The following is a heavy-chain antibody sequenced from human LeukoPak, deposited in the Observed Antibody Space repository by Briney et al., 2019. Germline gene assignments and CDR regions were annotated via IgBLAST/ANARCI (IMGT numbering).Heavy chain of an antibody. Sequence: QPGGSLRLSCAASRFTFIGSAMHWVRQASGKGLEWVGRIRSKANSYATAYAASVKGRFTISRDDSKNTAYLQMNSLKTEDTAAYYCTRPYGSGSFPSDYWGQGTLVTVSS. J-gene: IGHJ4*02. CDR1: RFTFIGSA. D-gene: IGHD3-10*01. CDR2: IRSKANSYAT. CDR3: TRPYGSGSFPSDY. V-gene: IGHV3-73*01.